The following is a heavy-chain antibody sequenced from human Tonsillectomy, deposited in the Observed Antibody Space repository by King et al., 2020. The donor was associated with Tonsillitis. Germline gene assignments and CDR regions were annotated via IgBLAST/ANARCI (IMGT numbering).Heavy chain of an antibody. CDR1: GGSFSGHY. Sequence: VQLQQWGAGLLKPSETLSLTCAVYGGSFSGHYWSWIRQPPGKGLEWIGEINHSGSTNYNPSLKSRVTISVDTSKNQFSLKLSSVTAADTAVYYCTRGVYYDSSGYYWGLFDYWGQGTLVTVSS. CDR2: INHSGST. D-gene: IGHD3-22*01. J-gene: IGHJ4*02. CDR3: TRGVYYDSSGYYWGLFDY. V-gene: IGHV4-34*01.